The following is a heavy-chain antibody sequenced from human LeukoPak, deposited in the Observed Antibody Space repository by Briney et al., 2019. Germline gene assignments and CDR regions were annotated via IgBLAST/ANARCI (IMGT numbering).Heavy chain of an antibody. CDR2: ISGSGGST. V-gene: IGHV3-23*01. CDR3: AKPHGTTVTTFRYQVVFDY. Sequence: QPGGSLRLSCAASGFTFSSYAMSWVRQAPGKGLEWVSAISGSGGSTYYADSVKGRFTISRDDSKNTLYLQMNSLRAEDTAVYYCAKPHGTTVTTFRYQVVFDYWGQGTLVTVSS. J-gene: IGHJ4*02. D-gene: IGHD4-17*01. CDR1: GFTFSSYA.